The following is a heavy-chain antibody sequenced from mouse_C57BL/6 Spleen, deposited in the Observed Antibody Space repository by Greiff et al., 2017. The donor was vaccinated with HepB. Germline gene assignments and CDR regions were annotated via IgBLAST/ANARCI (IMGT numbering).Heavy chain of an antibody. CDR3: ARGGWTAQATNAMDY. CDR1: GYTFTSYG. V-gene: IGHV1-81*01. Sequence: QVQLQQSGAELARPGASVKLSCKASGYTFTSYGISWVKQRTGQGLEWIGEIYPRSGNTYYNEKFKGKATLTADKSSSTAYMELRSLTSEDSAVSFCARGGWTAQATNAMDYWGQGTSVTVSS. CDR2: IYPRSGNT. J-gene: IGHJ4*01. D-gene: IGHD3-2*02.